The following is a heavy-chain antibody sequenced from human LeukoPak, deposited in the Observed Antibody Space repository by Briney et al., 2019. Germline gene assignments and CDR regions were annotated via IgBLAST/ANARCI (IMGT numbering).Heavy chain of an antibody. CDR1: GYTFTSYG. CDR2: ISAYNGNT. V-gene: IGHV1-18*01. D-gene: IGHD3-9*01. CDR3: ASARLNYDILTGYYEGDYFDY. J-gene: IGHJ4*02. Sequence: ASVKVSCKASGYTFTSYGISWVRQAPGQGLEWMGWISAYNGNTNYAQKLQGRVTMTTDTSTSTAYMELRSLGSDDTAVYYCASARLNYDILTGYYEGDYFDYWGQGTLVTVSS.